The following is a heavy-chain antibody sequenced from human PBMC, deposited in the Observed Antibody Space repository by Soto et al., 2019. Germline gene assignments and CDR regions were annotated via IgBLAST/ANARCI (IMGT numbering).Heavy chain of an antibody. CDR2: IYYSGST. J-gene: IGHJ4*02. D-gene: IGHD4-17*01. CDR1: GGSISSGDYY. V-gene: IGHV4-30-4*01. CDR3: ALYGGNSVYFDH. Sequence: QVQLQESGPGLVKPSQTLSLTCTVSGGSISSGDYYWSWIRQPPGKGLEWIGNIYYSGSTYYNPSLKRLVTISVDTSKNQSSLKLSSVNAADTAVYYCALYGGNSVYFDHWGQGTLVTVSS.